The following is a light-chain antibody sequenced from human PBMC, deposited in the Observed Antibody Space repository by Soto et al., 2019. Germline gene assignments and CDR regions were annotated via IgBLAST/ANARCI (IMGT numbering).Light chain of an antibody. CDR2: AAS. J-gene: IGKJ2*01. V-gene: IGKV3-15*01. CDR3: QQYNNWPYT. CDR1: QSVSSK. Sequence: EIAMTQSPATLSVSPGERFTLSCRASQSVSSKLAWYQQKPGQAPRLLIYAASARATGIPARFSGSGSGTDFTLTISSLQSEDFAVYYCQQYNNWPYTFGQGTKVDIK.